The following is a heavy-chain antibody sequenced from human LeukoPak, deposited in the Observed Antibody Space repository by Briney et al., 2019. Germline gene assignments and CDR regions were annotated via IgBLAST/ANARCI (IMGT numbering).Heavy chain of an antibody. J-gene: IGHJ6*03. CDR2: IYYSGST. CDR3: AREEADYYYYYMDV. V-gene: IGHV4-59*01. D-gene: IGHD2-15*01. Sequence: SETLSLTCTVYGGSISSYYWSWIGQPPGQGLEWIGNIYYSGSTNYNPSLKSGVTISVSASKNQFSLKLSTVTAADTAVYYCAREEADYYYYYMDVLGKGTTVTVSS. CDR1: GGSISSYY.